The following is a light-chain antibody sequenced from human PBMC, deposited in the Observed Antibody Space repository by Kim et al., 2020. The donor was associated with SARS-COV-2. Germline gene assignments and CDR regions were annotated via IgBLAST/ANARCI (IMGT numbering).Light chain of an antibody. J-gene: IGKJ2*01. Sequence: PGERATLPCRASQSIGSSLAWYQHKPGQAPRLLIYDAFNRATGIPARFSGSGSGTDFTLTISSLEPEDFAVYYCQQRSNWYTFGQGTKLEI. CDR3: QQRSNWYT. V-gene: IGKV3-11*01. CDR1: QSIGSS. CDR2: DAF.